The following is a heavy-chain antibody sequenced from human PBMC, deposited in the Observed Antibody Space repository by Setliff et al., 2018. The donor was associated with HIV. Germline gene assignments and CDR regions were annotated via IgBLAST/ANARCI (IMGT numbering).Heavy chain of an antibody. CDR1: GFIFNKFA. Sequence: GSLRLSCAASGFIFNKFALHWVRQAPGKGLEWVSHIYPDSNNIDYTDSVKGRFTISRDNAKNIVYLQMNGLRAEDTAVYYCARDSPYSSSFYYYYYMDVWGKGTTVTVSS. CDR3: ARDSPYSSSFYYYYYMDV. CDR2: IYPDSNNI. D-gene: IGHD6-6*01. J-gene: IGHJ6*03. V-gene: IGHV3-48*01.